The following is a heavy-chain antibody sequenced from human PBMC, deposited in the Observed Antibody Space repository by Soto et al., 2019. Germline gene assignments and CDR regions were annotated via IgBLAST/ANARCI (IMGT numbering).Heavy chain of an antibody. CDR3: ARDIRTTVTCLDY. CDR1: GFTFSSYG. Sequence: PGGSLRLSCAASGFTFSSYGMHWVRQAPGKGLEWVAVIWYDGSNKYYADSVKGRFTISRDNSKNTLYLQMNSLRAEDTAVYYCARDIRTTVTCLDYWGQGTLVTGST. J-gene: IGHJ4*02. CDR2: IWYDGSNK. D-gene: IGHD4-17*01. V-gene: IGHV3-33*01.